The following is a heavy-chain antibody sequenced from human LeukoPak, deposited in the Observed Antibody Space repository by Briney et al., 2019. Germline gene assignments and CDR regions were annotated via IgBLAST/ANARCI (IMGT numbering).Heavy chain of an antibody. V-gene: IGHV3-7*01. D-gene: IGHD3-10*01. CDR2: IKQDGSEK. CDR1: GFTFSSYW. Sequence: GGSLRLSCAASGFTFSSYWMSWVRQAPGKGLEWVANIKQDGSEKYYVDSVKGRFTISRDNAKNSLYLQMNSLRAEDTAVYYCASERFDYGSGSYRDYWGQGTLVTVSS. J-gene: IGHJ4*02. CDR3: ASERFDYGSGSYRDY.